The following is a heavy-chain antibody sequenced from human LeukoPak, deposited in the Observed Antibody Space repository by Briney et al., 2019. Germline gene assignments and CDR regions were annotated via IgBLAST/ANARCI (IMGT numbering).Heavy chain of an antibody. CDR3: ARTVRRQYYYYGMDV. CDR1: GYTFTSYG. J-gene: IGHJ6*02. Sequence: GASVKVSCKASGYTFTSYGISWVRQAPGQGLEWMGWISAYNGNTNYAQKLQGRVTMTTDTSTSTAYVELRSLRSDDTAVYYCARTVRRQYYYYGMDVWGQGTTVTVSS. CDR2: ISAYNGNT. V-gene: IGHV1-18*01.